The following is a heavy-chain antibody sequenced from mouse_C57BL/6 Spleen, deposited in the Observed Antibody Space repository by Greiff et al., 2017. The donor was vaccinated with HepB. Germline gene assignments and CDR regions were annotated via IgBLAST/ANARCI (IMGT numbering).Heavy chain of an antibody. CDR1: GFNIKDDY. CDR3: TTRGSNSAWFAY. Sequence: VQLKESGAELVRPGASVKLSCTASGFNIKDDYMHWVKQRPEQGLEWIGWIDPENGDTEYASKFQGKATITADTSSNTAYLQLSSLTSEDTAVYYCTTRGSNSAWFAYWGQGTLVTVSA. CDR2: IDPENGDT. D-gene: IGHD2-5*01. V-gene: IGHV14-4*01. J-gene: IGHJ3*01.